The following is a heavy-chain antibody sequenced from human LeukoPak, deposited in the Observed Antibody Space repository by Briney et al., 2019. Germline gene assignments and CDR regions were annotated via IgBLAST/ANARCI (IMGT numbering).Heavy chain of an antibody. CDR1: GFTFSSYW. J-gene: IGHJ4*02. CDR3: AGALDSSSSRYQAFEY. D-gene: IGHD2-2*01. Sequence: GGSLRLSCAASGFTFSSYWMSWVRQAPGKGLWWVANIKQDESEKYYVDSVKGRFTISRDNAKNSLYLQMNNLRAEDTAVYYCAGALDSSSSRYQAFEYWGQGTLVTVSS. CDR2: IKQDESEK. V-gene: IGHV3-7*01.